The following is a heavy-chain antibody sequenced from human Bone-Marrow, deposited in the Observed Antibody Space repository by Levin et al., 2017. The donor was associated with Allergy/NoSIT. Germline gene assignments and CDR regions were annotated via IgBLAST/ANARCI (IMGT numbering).Heavy chain of an antibody. CDR3: ARELGMYDYYYYGMDV. CDR1: GFTFSSYA. D-gene: IGHD5-12*01. CDR2: ISYDGSNK. Sequence: SCAASGFTFSSYAMHWVRQAPGKGLEWVAVISYDGSNKYYADSVKGRFTISRDNSKNTLYLQMNSLRAEDTAVYYCARELGMYDYYYYGMDVWGQGTTVTVSS. V-gene: IGHV3-30-3*01. J-gene: IGHJ6*02.